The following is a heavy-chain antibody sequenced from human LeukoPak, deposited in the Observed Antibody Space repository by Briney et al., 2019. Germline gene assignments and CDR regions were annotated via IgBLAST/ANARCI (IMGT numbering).Heavy chain of an antibody. D-gene: IGHD5-12*01. CDR2: INHSGST. J-gene: IGHJ4*02. CDR1: GGSFSGYY. Sequence: SETLSLTCAVYGGSFSGYYWSWIRQPPGKGLEWIGEINHSGSTNYNPSLKSRVTISVDTSKNQFSLKLSSVTAADTAVCYCARGRARMTRAYFDYWGQGTLVTVSS. V-gene: IGHV4-34*01. CDR3: ARGRARMTRAYFDY.